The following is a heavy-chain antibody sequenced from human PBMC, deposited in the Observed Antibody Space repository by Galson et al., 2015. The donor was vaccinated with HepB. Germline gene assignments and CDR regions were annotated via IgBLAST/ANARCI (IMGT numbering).Heavy chain of an antibody. CDR1: AGPIGIGDYY. Sequence: QVQLQESGPGLVKPSENLSLTCTVSAGPIGIGDYYWSWNAQPPGNGLDWIGYIYYSGSTYYNPSLKSRVTISVDTSKNQFSLKLSSVTAADTAVYYCARDSMIVGDDAFDIWGQGTMVTVSS. CDR3: ARDSMIVGDDAFDI. CDR2: IYYSGST. D-gene: IGHD3-22*01. J-gene: IGHJ3*02. V-gene: IGHV4-30-4*01.